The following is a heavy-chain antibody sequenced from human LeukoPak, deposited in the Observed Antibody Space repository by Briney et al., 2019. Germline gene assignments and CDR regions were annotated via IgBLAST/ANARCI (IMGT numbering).Heavy chain of an antibody. CDR2: ISAYNGNT. V-gene: IGHV1-18*01. CDR1: GYTFTSYG. Sequence: ASVKVSCKASGYTFTSYGISWVRQAPGQGLEWMGWISAYNGNTNYAQKLQGRVTMTTDTSTSTAYMELRSLRSDDTAVYYCARERAYSSGWYDGSAFDIWGQGTMVTVSS. D-gene: IGHD6-19*01. CDR3: ARERAYSSGWYDGSAFDI. J-gene: IGHJ3*02.